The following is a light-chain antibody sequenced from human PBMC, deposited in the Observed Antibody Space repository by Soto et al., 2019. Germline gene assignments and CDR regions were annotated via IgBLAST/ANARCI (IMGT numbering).Light chain of an antibody. Sequence: EIVLTQSAATLSLSPGERATISCRASQSISSYLAWYQQKPVQAPRLLIYDGSNSATGIPARFSGSGSETDFTFTISSLEPEDFASYYCQQRRSWPLTFGGGTKVDIK. J-gene: IGKJ4*01. CDR3: QQRRSWPLT. V-gene: IGKV3-11*01. CDR1: QSISSY. CDR2: DGS.